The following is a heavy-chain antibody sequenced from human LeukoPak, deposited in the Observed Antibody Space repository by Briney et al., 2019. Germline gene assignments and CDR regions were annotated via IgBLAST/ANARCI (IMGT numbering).Heavy chain of an antibody. V-gene: IGHV3-23*01. CDR2: ISGSGGST. D-gene: IGHD2-21*02. CDR1: GFTFSSYA. J-gene: IGHJ4*02. Sequence: TGGSLRLSCAASGFTFSSYAMSWVRQAPGKGLEWVSAISGSGGSTYYADFVKGRFTISRDNSKNTLYLQMNSLRAEDTAVYYCAKTARRSRYYFDYWGQGTLVTVSS. CDR3: AKTARRSRYYFDY.